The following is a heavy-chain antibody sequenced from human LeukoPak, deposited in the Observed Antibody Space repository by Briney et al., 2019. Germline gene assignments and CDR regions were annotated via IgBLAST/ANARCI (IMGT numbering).Heavy chain of an antibody. Sequence: GGSLRLSCAASGFIFTDYWMHWVRQGPGKELVWVARIRGDGRATTYADSVKGRFTISRDNAKNSLYLQLNSLRAEDTAVYYCARSRFYFDYWGQGTLVTVSS. CDR3: ARSRFYFDY. CDR2: IRGDGRAT. J-gene: IGHJ4*02. CDR1: GFIFTDYW. V-gene: IGHV3-74*03.